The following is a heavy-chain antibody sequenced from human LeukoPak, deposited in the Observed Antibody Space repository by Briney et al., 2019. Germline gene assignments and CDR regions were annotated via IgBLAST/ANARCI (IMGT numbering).Heavy chain of an antibody. V-gene: IGHV1-69*04. D-gene: IGHD5-12*01. CDR1: GGSFSSYA. Sequence: ASVKVSCKASGGSFSSYAISWVRRAPGQGLEWMGRIIPILGIANYAQKFQGRVTITADKSTSTAYMELSSLRSEDTAVYYCASLGVDIVATIHHRVGATLDYWGQGTLVTVSS. CDR2: IIPILGIA. J-gene: IGHJ4*02. CDR3: ASLGVDIVATIHHRVGATLDY.